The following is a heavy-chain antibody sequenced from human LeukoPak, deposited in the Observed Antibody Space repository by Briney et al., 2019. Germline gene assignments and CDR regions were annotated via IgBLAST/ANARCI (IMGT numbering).Heavy chain of an antibody. CDR3: ARHGTSGTNLNWFDP. CDR1: GGSISSFY. CDR2: IYYGGST. D-gene: IGHD1-1*01. J-gene: IGHJ5*02. Sequence: PSETLSLTCTVSGGSISSFYWSWIRQPPGKGLEWLGYIYYGGSTNYNPSLKSRVTISVDTSKNQFSLKLSSVTAADTAVYYCARHGTSGTNLNWFDPWGQGTLVTVSS. V-gene: IGHV4-59*01.